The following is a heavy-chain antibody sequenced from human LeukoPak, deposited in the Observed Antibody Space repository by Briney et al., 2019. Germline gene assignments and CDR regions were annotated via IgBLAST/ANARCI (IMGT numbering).Heavy chain of an antibody. CDR2: IYYSGST. J-gene: IGHJ6*03. D-gene: IGHD1-26*01. CDR1: GGSISSADYF. V-gene: IGHV4-30-4*08. CDR3: ARALWEPTENYYYYMDV. Sequence: SQTLSLTCTVSGGSISSADYFWTWIRQSPGKGLEWIGNIYYSGSTYYNPSLKSRVTISVDTSKNQFSLKLSSVTAADTAVYYCARALWEPTENYYYYMDVWGKGTTVTVSS.